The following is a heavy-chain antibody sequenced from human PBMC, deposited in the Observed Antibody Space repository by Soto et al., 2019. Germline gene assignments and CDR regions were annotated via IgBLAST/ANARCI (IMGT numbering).Heavy chain of an antibody. CDR3: AKEYSSSVFSNDAFDI. CDR2: ISVSGGST. CDR1: GFTFNSYA. D-gene: IGHD6-6*01. Sequence: EVQLLESGGGLVQPGGSLRLSCAASGFTFNSYAMTWVRQAPGKGLEWVSAISVSGGSTYYADSVKGRFTISRDNAKNTLYLQRNSLRAEDTAVYYCAKEYSSSVFSNDAFDIWGQGTMGTGSS. J-gene: IGHJ3*02. V-gene: IGHV3-23*01.